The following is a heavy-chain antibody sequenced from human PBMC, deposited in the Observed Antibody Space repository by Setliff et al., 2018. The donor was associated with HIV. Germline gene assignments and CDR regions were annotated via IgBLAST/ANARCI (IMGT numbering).Heavy chain of an antibody. Sequence: PGGSLRLSCAASGFTFSSYNMNWVRQSPGKGLEWVSSISSSSIYIYYAASVKGRFTISRDNAENSLFLQMNSLRAEDTAVYYCARDLEWGLVMSYGMDVWGQGTTVTVSS. D-gene: IGHD3-9*01. CDR1: GFTFSSYN. J-gene: IGHJ6*02. CDR2: ISSSSIYI. CDR3: ARDLEWGLVMSYGMDV. V-gene: IGHV3-21*01.